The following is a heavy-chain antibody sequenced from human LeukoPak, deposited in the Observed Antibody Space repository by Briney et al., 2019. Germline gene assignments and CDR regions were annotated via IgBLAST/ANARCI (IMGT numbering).Heavy chain of an antibody. CDR2: ISAYNGNT. J-gene: IGHJ4*02. D-gene: IGHD6-19*01. Sequence: ASVKVSCKASGYTFTSYDINWVRQAPGQGLEWMGWISAYNGNTNYAQKLQGRVTMTTDTSTSTAYMELRSLRSDDTAVYYCAQARSSGWYYFDYWGQGTLVTVSS. CDR1: GYTFTSYD. CDR3: AQARSSGWYYFDY. V-gene: IGHV1-18*01.